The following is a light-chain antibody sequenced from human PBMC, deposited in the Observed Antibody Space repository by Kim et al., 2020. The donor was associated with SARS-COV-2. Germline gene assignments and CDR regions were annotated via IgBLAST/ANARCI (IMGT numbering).Light chain of an antibody. CDR2: LGS. Sequence: DIVMTQSPLSLPVTPGEPASISCRSSQSLLHSNGYNYLDWYLQKPGQSPQLLIYLGSNRASGVPDRFSGSGSGTDFTLKISRVDAEDVGVYYCMQALQTGGTFGQGTKVDIK. CDR3: MQALQTGGT. V-gene: IGKV2-28*01. CDR1: QSLLHSNGYNY. J-gene: IGKJ1*01.